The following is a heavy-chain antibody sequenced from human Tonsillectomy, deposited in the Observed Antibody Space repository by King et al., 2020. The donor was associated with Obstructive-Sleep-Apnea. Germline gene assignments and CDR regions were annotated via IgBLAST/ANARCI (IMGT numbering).Heavy chain of an antibody. CDR1: GGSITSGSHY. V-gene: IGHV4-31*03. J-gene: IGHJ3*02. D-gene: IGHD2-21*02. CDR3: ARDSCGGDCYPFGDAFDI. CDR2: IYYSGST. Sequence: QLQESGPGLVKPSQTLSLTCNVSGGSITSGSHYWSWIRQHPGKGLECVGYIYYSGSTYYNPSLKSRVTISVDTSKHQCSLKLTSVTAADTAVYYCARDSCGGDCYPFGDAFDIWGQGTMVTVSS.